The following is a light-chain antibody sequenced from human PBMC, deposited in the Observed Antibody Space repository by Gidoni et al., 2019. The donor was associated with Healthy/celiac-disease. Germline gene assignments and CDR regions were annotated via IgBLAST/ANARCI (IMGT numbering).Light chain of an antibody. CDR2: AAS. CDR1: QSISSY. CDR3: QQSYSTPQST. V-gene: IGKV1-39*01. Sequence: DIQMTQSPSSLSASVGDRVTITCRASQSISSYLNWYQQKPGKAPKLLIYAASRLQSGVPSRFSGSGSGTDFTLTISSLQPEDFATYYCQQSYSTPQSTFGPGTKVDIK. J-gene: IGKJ3*01.